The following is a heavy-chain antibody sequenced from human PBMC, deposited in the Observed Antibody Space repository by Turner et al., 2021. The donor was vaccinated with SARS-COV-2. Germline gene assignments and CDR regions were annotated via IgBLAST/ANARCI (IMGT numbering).Heavy chain of an antibody. D-gene: IGHD3-3*01. V-gene: IGHV4-39*01. Sequence: QVQLQESGPGLVKPSETLSLTCTVSGGSISGSNYYWGWIRQPPGKGLEWIGCVYYRGSTYYNPSLESRVTISADTSKNQFSLKLISVTAADTAMYFCARQDYDFWSGYPNWLDPWGQGTLVIVSS. CDR1: GGSISGSNYY. J-gene: IGHJ5*02. CDR3: ARQDYDFWSGYPNWLDP. CDR2: VYYRGST.